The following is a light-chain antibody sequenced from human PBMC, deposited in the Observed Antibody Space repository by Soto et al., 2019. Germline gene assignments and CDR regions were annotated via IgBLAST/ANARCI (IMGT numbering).Light chain of an antibody. J-gene: IGKJ5*01. CDR1: HSVRSSY. V-gene: IGKV3-11*01. Sequence: DILLTQSPCTLSSSPGERATLSCRASHSVRSSYLAWYQQKPGKAPRLLIYDASKWATGIPARFSGSGSGTDSTLTISSLEPEDCAVYYCQQRSNWPFTFGQGTRLEIK. CDR2: DAS. CDR3: QQRSNWPFT.